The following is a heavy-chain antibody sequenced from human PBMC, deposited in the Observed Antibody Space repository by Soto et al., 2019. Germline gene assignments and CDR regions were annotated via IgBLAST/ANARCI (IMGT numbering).Heavy chain of an antibody. CDR3: ARGEGSSPDYYYYGMDV. D-gene: IGHD6-13*01. CDR1: GGTFSSYA. J-gene: IGHJ6*01. Sequence: ASMKVSCKASGGTFSSYAISWVRQAPGQGLEWMGGIIPIFGTANYAQKFQGRVTITADESTSTAYMELSSLRSEDTAVYYCARGEGSSPDYYYYGMDVWGQGTTVTVSS. CDR2: IIPIFGTA. V-gene: IGHV1-69*13.